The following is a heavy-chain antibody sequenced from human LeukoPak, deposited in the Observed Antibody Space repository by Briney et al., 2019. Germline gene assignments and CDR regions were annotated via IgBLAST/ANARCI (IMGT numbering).Heavy chain of an antibody. D-gene: IGHD2-2*01. V-gene: IGHV3-30-3*01. Sequence: GGSLRLSCAASGFTFSSYAMHWVRQAPGKGLEWEAVISYDGSNKYYADSVKGRFTISRDNSKNTLYLQMNSLRAEDTAVYYCARDGVVPPDYYYGMDVWGQGTTVTVSS. CDR1: GFTFSSYA. CDR3: ARDGVVPPDYYYGMDV. J-gene: IGHJ6*02. CDR2: ISYDGSNK.